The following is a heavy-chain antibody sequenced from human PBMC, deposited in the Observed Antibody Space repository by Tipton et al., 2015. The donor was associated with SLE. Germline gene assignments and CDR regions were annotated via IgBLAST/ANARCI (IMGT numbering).Heavy chain of an antibody. CDR3: ARSQQLSYMDV. CDR1: GGSISSCY. V-gene: IGHV4-59*01. Sequence: LRLSCTVSGGSISSCYWSWIRQPPGKGLEWIGYIYYSGSTNYNPSLKSRVTISVGTSKNQFSLKLSSVTAADTAVYYCARSQQLSYMDVWGKGTTVTVSS. D-gene: IGHD6-13*01. J-gene: IGHJ6*03. CDR2: IYYSGST.